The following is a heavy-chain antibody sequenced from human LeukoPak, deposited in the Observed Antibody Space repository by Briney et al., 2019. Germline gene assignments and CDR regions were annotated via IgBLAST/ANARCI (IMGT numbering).Heavy chain of an antibody. V-gene: IGHV3-7*03. CDR2: TKDDGSQK. D-gene: IGHD3-22*01. CDR3: AREGVYYDYYDSSGPLDY. J-gene: IGHJ4*02. CDR1: GFTLGSYW. Sequence: GGSLRLSCAASGFTLGSYWMAWVRQAPGKELEWVATTKDDGSQKYYVDSVKGRFTISRDNAKNSLYLQMDSLRAEDTAVYYCAREGVYYDYYDSSGPLDYWGQGTLVTVSS.